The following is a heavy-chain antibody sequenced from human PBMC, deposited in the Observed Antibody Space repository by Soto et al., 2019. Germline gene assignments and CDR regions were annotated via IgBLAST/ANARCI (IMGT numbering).Heavy chain of an antibody. Sequence: VGSLRLSCAASGLTFRSYWMHWVRQAPGKGLVWVSRINTDGGVAMYVDSVKGRFTISRHNSKNTLYLQMNSLRAEDTAVYYCARDPYYGFLFDCWGQGTLVTVSS. J-gene: IGHJ4*02. D-gene: IGHD3-10*01. CDR1: GLTFRSYW. CDR3: ARDPYYGFLFDC. V-gene: IGHV3-74*03. CDR2: INTDGGVA.